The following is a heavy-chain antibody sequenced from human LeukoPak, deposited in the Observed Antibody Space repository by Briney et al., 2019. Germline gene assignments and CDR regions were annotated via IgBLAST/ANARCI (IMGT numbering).Heavy chain of an antibody. J-gene: IGHJ4*02. V-gene: IGHV1-69*13. Sequence: SVKVSCKASGGTFSSYAISWVRQAPGQGLEWMGGIIPIFGTANYAQKFQGRVTITADESTSTAYMELSSLRSEDTAVYYCARVSKSITGPFDYWGQGTLVTVSS. D-gene: IGHD1-20*01. CDR3: ARVSKSITGPFDY. CDR2: IIPIFGTA. CDR1: GGTFSSYA.